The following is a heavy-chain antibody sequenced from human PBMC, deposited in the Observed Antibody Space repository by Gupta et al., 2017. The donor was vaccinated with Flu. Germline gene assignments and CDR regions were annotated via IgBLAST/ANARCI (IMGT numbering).Heavy chain of an antibody. Sequence: HVPLLQSGAEVKNPGSSVKVSCKASGGTFSSYTMFWVRQAPGQGLEWMGRIIPTLDIVEYAQKFQGRLTITADRSTSTLYMDLTSLTSEDTAVYYCARQYCTSISCYAGWFDPWGQGTLVTVSS. V-gene: IGHV1-69*02. CDR1: GGTFSSYT. J-gene: IGHJ5*02. CDR3: ARQYCTSISCYAGWFDP. CDR2: IIPTLDIV. D-gene: IGHD2-2*01.